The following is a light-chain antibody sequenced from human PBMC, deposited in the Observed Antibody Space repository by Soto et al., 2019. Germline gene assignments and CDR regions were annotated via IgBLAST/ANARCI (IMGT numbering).Light chain of an antibody. J-gene: IGKJ1*01. Sequence: EIVLTQSPATLSLSPGERATLSCRASQSVGSYFAWYQQKPGQAPRLLIYDASNRATGIPARFSGSGSGTDFTLTISSLEPDDVAVYSCEQCGNWPVTFGQGTRVDIK. CDR1: QSVGSY. V-gene: IGKV3-11*01. CDR3: EQCGNWPVT. CDR2: DAS.